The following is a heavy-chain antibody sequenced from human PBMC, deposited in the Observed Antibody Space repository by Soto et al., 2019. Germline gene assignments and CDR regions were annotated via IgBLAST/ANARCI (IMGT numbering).Heavy chain of an antibody. CDR3: ATATITMVRGITFFYYGMDV. CDR1: GYTFTSYG. CDR2: ISGYNGNT. Sequence: GASVKVSCKASGYTFTSYGINWVRQAPGQGLEWMGWISGYNGNTIYAQNFQGRVTMTTDTSTSTAYMELRSLRSDDTAVYYCATATITMVRGITFFYYGMDVWGQGTTVTVSS. V-gene: IGHV1-18*04. D-gene: IGHD3-10*01. J-gene: IGHJ6*02.